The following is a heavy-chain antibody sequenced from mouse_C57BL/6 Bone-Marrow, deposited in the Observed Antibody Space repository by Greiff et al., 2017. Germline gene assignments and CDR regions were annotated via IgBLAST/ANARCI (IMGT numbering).Heavy chain of an antibody. V-gene: IGHV1-20*01. CDR2: INPYNGDT. CDR1: GYSFTGYF. J-gene: IGHJ2*01. D-gene: IGHD2-9*01. CDR3: ASSYYGYEDFGD. Sequence: VQLKESGPELVKPGDSVKISCKASGYSFTGYFMNWVMQSHGKSLEWIGRINPYNGDTFYNQKFKGKATLTVDKSSSTAHMELRSLTSEDSAVYYCASSYYGYEDFGDWGKGTTLTVSS.